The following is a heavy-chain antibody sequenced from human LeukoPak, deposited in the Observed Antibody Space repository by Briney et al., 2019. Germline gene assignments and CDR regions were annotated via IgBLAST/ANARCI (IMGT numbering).Heavy chain of an antibody. CDR2: IYTSGST. D-gene: IGHD2-15*01. Sequence: PSETLSLTCTVSGGSISSYYWSWIRQPAGKGLEWIGRIYTSGSTNYNPSLKSRVTMSVDTSKNQFSLKLGSVTAADTAVYYCARDGYCSGGSCYSVYYYYYYMDVWGKGTTVTVSS. V-gene: IGHV4-4*07. CDR1: GGSISSYY. J-gene: IGHJ6*03. CDR3: ARDGYCSGGSCYSVYYYYYYMDV.